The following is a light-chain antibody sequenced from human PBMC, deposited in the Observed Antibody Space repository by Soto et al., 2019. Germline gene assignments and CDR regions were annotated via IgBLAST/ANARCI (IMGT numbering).Light chain of an antibody. CDR3: QQLYSYPFT. CDR2: HAS. Sequence: DIQLTQSPSFLSASVGDRVTITCRASRGISNHFAWYQQKPAKAPSLLIYHASTLQSGVPSRFSGSQSGTEFTLTISSLQPEDFATYYCQQLYSYPFTFGPGTKVDVK. V-gene: IGKV1-9*01. CDR1: RGISNH. J-gene: IGKJ3*01.